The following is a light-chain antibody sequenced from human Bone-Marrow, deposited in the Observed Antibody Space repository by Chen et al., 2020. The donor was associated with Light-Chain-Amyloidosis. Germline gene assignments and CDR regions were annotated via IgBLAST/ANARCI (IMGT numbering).Light chain of an antibody. Sequence: AIQLPQSPSSLSASVGDRVTITCRASQGISRALAWYQQKSGKSPKLLISDASNLESGVPSRFSGSGSGTDFSLTISSLQPEDFATYYCQHFNSYRFTFGPGTKVDLK. CDR1: QGISRA. V-gene: IGKV1-13*02. CDR2: DAS. J-gene: IGKJ3*01. CDR3: QHFNSYRFT.